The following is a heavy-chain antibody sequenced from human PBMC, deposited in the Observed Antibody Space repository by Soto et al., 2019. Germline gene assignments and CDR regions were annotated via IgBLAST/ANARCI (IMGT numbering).Heavy chain of an antibody. CDR2: IYYSGST. D-gene: IGHD6-19*01. J-gene: IGHJ6*02. Sequence: ASETLSLTCTVSGGSISSSSYYWGWIRQPPGKGLEWIGSIYYSGSTYYNPSLKSRVTISVDTSKNQFSLKLSSVTAADTAVYYCARSGYSSGWYSYYYYGMDVWGQGTTVTVSS. CDR1: GGSISSSSYY. V-gene: IGHV4-39*01. CDR3: ARSGYSSGWYSYYYYGMDV.